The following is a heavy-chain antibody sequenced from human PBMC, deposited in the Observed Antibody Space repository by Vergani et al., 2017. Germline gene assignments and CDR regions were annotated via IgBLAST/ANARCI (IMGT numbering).Heavy chain of an antibody. V-gene: IGHV1-69*09. J-gene: IGHJ2*01. CDR2: IIPILGIA. CDR1: GGTFSSYA. Sequence: QVQLVQSGAEVKKPGSSVKVSCKASGGTFSSYAISWVRQAPGQGLEWMGGIIPILGIANYAQKFQGRVTITADKSTSTAYMELSSLRSEDTAVYYCARGIAVAGAPNWYFDLWGRGTLVTVSS. D-gene: IGHD6-19*01. CDR3: ARGIAVAGAPNWYFDL.